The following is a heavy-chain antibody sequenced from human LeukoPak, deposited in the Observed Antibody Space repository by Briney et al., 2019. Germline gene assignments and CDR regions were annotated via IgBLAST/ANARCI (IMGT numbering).Heavy chain of an antibody. V-gene: IGHV1-18*01. Sequence: GASVKVSCKASGYTFTSYGISWVRQAPGQGLEWMGWISAYNGNTNYAQKLQGRVTMTTDTSTSTAYMELRSLRSDDTAVYYCARASRLYYDSSGYYSYFDYWGQGTLVTVPS. CDR3: ARASRLYYDSSGYYSYFDY. J-gene: IGHJ4*02. CDR1: GYTFTSYG. CDR2: ISAYNGNT. D-gene: IGHD3-22*01.